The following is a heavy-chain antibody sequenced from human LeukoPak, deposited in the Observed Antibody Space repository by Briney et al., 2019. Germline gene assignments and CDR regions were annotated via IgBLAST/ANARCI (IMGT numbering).Heavy chain of an antibody. J-gene: IGHJ4*01. V-gene: IGHV4-30-4*01. D-gene: IGHD3-22*01. Sequence: SGPTLVKPSQTLSLTCTVSGGAITSSIYNFSWVRQPPGKGLECSGYIYYGGTTYYSPSLKSRVTMSVDTSQNQFSLKLRSVTAADTAVYYCARLRYYDSSGYTFDNWGHGTLVTVSS. CDR2: IYYGGTT. CDR1: GGAITSSIYN. CDR3: ARLRYYDSSGYTFDN.